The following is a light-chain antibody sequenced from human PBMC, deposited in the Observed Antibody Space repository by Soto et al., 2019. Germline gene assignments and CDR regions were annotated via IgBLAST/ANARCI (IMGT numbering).Light chain of an antibody. Sequence: EIVLTQSPATLSLSPGERATLSCRASQSVSSYLAWYQQKPGQAPRLLIYDASNRATGIPARFSGSGSGTDFTLTISSLEPADFAVYYCQQRSKWPELTLGGGTKADIK. J-gene: IGKJ4*01. V-gene: IGKV3-11*01. CDR2: DAS. CDR3: QQRSKWPELT. CDR1: QSVSSY.